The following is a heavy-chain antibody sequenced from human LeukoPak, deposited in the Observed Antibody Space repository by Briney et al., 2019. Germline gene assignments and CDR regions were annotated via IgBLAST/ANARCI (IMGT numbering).Heavy chain of an antibody. Sequence: GRSLRLSCAASGFPFSGYAIHWVRQAPGKGLEWVAVISHDGTNKYYADSVKSRFTISRDNSKNTLYLQMNSLRTEDTAVYYCARHRGPSLHSSGYFDYWGQGTLVTVSS. V-gene: IGHV3-30-3*01. J-gene: IGHJ4*02. CDR2: ISHDGTNK. CDR1: GFPFSGYA. CDR3: ARHRGPSLHSSGYFDY. D-gene: IGHD3-22*01.